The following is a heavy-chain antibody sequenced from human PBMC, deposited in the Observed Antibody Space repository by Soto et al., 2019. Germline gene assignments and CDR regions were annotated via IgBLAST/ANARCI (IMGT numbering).Heavy chain of an antibody. V-gene: IGHV3-23*01. CDR3: EKARGTFAHYYCDY. D-gene: IGHD3-16*01. CDR1: GFTFSNYA. Sequence: EVQLLGSGGGLVQPGGSLRLSCAASGFTFSNYAISCVRQAPGKGLEWVSGISGSGDNTHYADSVKGRFTISRDNSKNTMYLQMNRLRAEDTAVYYCEKARGTFAHYYCDYGGQGTLVTVSS. J-gene: IGHJ4*02. CDR2: ISGSGDNT.